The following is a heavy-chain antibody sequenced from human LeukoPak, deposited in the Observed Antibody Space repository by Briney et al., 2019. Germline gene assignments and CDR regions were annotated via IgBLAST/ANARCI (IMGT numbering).Heavy chain of an antibody. Sequence: GESLRLSCAASGFTFSSYGINWVRQAPGKGLEWVSSIDVGSYAYYANSVKGRFTISRDNAKNSLYLQMNSLRAEDTAVYYCARDSSGYYYDSRDPPWGQGTLVTVSS. D-gene: IGHD3-22*01. CDR3: ARDSSGYYYDSRDPP. CDR1: GFTFSSYG. V-gene: IGHV3-21*01. J-gene: IGHJ5*02. CDR2: IDVGSYA.